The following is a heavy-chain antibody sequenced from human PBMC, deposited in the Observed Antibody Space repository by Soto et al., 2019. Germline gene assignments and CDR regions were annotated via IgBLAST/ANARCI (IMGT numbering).Heavy chain of an antibody. J-gene: IGHJ4*02. CDR1: GGSISSVGYY. CDR3: AREQRRTGIQTYYFDY. D-gene: IGHD1-1*01. V-gene: IGHV4-31*03. CDR2: IYYSGST. Sequence: QVQLQELGPGLVKPSQTLSLTCTVSGGSISSVGYYWSWIRQHPGKGLEWIGYIYYSGSTYYNPSLKSRVTISVDTSKTQFSLKLSSVTAADPAVYYCAREQRRTGIQTYYFDYWGQGTLVTVSS.